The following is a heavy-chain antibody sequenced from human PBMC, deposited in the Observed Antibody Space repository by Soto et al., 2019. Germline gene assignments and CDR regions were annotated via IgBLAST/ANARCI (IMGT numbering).Heavy chain of an antibody. CDR2: FDPEDGET. CDR3: ATFDYRYYGMDV. D-gene: IGHD4-4*01. Sequence: ASVKASCKVSGYTLTELSMHWVRQAPGKGLEWMGGFDPEDGETIYEQKFQGRVTMTEDTSTDTAYMELSSLRSEDTAVYYCATFDYRYYGMDVWGQGTTVTVSS. CDR1: GYTLTELS. V-gene: IGHV1-24*01. J-gene: IGHJ6*02.